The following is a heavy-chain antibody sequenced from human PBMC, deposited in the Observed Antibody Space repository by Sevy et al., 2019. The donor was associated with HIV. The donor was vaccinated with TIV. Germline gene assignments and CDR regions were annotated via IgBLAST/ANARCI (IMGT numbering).Heavy chain of an antibody. CDR1: GYTLTELS. CDR2: FDPEDGET. Sequence: ASVKVSCKVSGYTLTELSMHWVRQPPGKGLEWMGRFDPEDGETIYAQKFLGRLTMTEDTSNDTAYMDLSSLRSEDTAVYYCATEDITMIPYGLDVWGQGTTVTVSS. V-gene: IGHV1-24*01. J-gene: IGHJ6*02. CDR3: ATEDITMIPYGLDV. D-gene: IGHD3-22*01.